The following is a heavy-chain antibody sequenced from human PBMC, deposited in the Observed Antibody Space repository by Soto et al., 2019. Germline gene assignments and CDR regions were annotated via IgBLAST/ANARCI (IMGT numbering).Heavy chain of an antibody. J-gene: IGHJ4*02. Sequence: GSLRLSCAASGFTFSRYWMHWVRQAPGKGLVWVSRISYDESTTDYADSVKGRFTISRDSAKNTLYLQMNSLRAEDTAVYFCARGGANTAMAHDYWGQGTLVTVSS. CDR3: ARGGANTAMAHDY. CDR1: GFTFSRYW. CDR2: ISYDESTT. D-gene: IGHD5-18*01. V-gene: IGHV3-74*01.